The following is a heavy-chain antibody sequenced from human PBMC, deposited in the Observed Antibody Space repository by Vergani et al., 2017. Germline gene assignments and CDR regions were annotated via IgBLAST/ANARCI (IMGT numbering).Heavy chain of an antibody. CDR3: ARDGLDTAMPGVDY. V-gene: IGHV1-18*01. CDR1: GYTLTELS. D-gene: IGHD5-18*01. J-gene: IGHJ4*02. Sequence: QVQLVQSGAEVKKPGASVKVSCQVSGYTLTELSMHWVRQAPGKGLEWMGWISAYNGNTNYAQKLQGRVTMTTDTSTSTAYMELRSLRSDDTAVYYCARDGLDTAMPGVDYWGQGTLVTVSS. CDR2: ISAYNGNT.